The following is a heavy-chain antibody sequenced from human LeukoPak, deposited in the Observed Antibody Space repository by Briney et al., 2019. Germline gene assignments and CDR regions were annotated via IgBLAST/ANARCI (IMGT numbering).Heavy chain of an antibody. CDR1: GFTFNIYA. CDR3: ATDIVVVPAAITHNWFDP. CDR2: ISSSGSTI. Sequence: GGSLRLSCAASGFTFNIYAMSWVRQAPGKGLEWVSYISSSGSTIYYADSVKGRFTISRDNAKNSLYLQMNSLRAEDTAVYYCATDIVVVPAAITHNWFDPWGQGTLVTVSS. V-gene: IGHV3-11*01. D-gene: IGHD2-2*02. J-gene: IGHJ5*02.